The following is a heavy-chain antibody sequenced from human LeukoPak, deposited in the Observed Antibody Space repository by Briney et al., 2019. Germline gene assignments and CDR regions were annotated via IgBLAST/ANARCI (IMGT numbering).Heavy chain of an antibody. Sequence: GGSLRLSCAPPGLTFSSYAMYWVRQAPPNGRPWVAVIAIDESNKYYADSVKGRFTISRDNSKNTLYLQMNSLRAEDTAVYYCARENDQTNGGIAAAGTSPGAFDIWGQGTMVTVSS. CDR3: ARENDQTNGGIAAAGTSPGAFDI. J-gene: IGHJ3*02. D-gene: IGHD6-13*01. CDR1: GLTFSSYA. V-gene: IGHV3-30*04. CDR2: IAIDESNK.